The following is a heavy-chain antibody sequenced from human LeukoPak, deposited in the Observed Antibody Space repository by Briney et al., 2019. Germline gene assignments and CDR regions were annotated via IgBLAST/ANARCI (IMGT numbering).Heavy chain of an antibody. CDR2: ILSDGSKT. V-gene: IGHV3-30*02. CDR3: EKDRAGHWTFDY. Sequence: PGGSLRLSCAASGFTFSSDAMHWVRQAPGKGLEWVAIILSDGSKTYYPGSVRGRFTISRDNSKNTLYLQMNSLRDEDTAVYYCEKDRAGHWTFDYWGQGTLVTVTS. CDR1: GFTFSSDA. J-gene: IGHJ4*02. D-gene: IGHD1-1*01.